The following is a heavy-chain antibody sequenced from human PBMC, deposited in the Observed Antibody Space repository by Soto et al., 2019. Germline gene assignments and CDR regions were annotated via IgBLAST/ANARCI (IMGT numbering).Heavy chain of an antibody. D-gene: IGHD3-10*01. CDR2: INPILSMS. J-gene: IGHJ4*02. CDR1: GDTFTFYS. CDR3: ASSYGSGYRAFDY. V-gene: IGHV1-69*02. Sequence: QVQLMQSGAEVKRPGSPVKVSCKASGDTFTFYSINWVRQAPGLGLEWMGRINPILSMSNYAQRFQGRVTMTADKSTSTAYMELSSLRSEDTATYYCASSYGSGYRAFDYWGQGALVTVSS.